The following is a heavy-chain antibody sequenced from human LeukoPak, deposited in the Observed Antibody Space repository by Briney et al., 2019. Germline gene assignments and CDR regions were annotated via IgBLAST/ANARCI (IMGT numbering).Heavy chain of an antibody. J-gene: IGHJ4*02. CDR1: GGSISSSSYS. D-gene: IGHD6-19*01. Sequence: SETLSLTCTVSGGSISSSSYSWGWIRQPPGKGLEWIGSIYYSGSTYYNPSLKSRVTISVDTSKNQFSLKLSSVTAADTAVYYCARAGYSSGWYYFDYWGQGTLVTVSS. CDR2: IYYSGST. CDR3: ARAGYSSGWYYFDY. V-gene: IGHV4-39*01.